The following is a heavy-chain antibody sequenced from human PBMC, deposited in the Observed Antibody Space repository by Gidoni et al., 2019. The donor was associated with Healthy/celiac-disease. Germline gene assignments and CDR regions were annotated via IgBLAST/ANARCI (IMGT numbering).Heavy chain of an antibody. J-gene: IGHJ4*02. D-gene: IGHD3-22*01. CDR2: IYYSGST. CDR3: ARDSDSSGYLTFDY. V-gene: IGHV4-31*03. Sequence: QVQLQESGPGLAKPSQTLYLTCPVPGGSISSGGYSWSWNHQHPGKGLEWIGYIYYSGSTYYNPSLKSRVTIAVDTSKNQFSLKLSSVTAADTAVYYCARDSDSSGYLTFDYWGQGTLVTVSS. CDR1: GGSISSGGYS.